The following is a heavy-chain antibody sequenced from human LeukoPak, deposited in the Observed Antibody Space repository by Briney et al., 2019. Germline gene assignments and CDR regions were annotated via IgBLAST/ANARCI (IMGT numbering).Heavy chain of an antibody. CDR3: ARVTYDYVWGSYRTPFDY. CDR1: GFTFSSYE. CDR2: ISSSGSTI. J-gene: IGHJ4*02. Sequence: PGGSLRLSCAASGFTFSSYEMNWVRQAPGKGLGWVSYISSSGSTIYYADSVKGRYTISRDNAKNSLYLQMNSLRAEDTAVYYCARVTYDYVWGSYRTPFDYWGQGTLVTVSS. V-gene: IGHV3-48*03. D-gene: IGHD3-16*02.